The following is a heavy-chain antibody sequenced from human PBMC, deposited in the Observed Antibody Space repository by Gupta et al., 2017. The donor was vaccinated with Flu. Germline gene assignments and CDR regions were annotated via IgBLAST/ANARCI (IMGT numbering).Heavy chain of an antibody. CDR3: ARAIIAEPAAIPDHYLYYYMDV. J-gene: IGHJ6*03. CDR2: IKQQGSET. Sequence: PGKGLELVANIKQQGSETFYVDAVKGRFTISRDNAKNLLFLQMDSLRAEDTAIYYCARAIIAEPAAIPDHYLYYYMDVWGKGATVTVSS. V-gene: IGHV3-7*04. D-gene: IGHD2-2*02.